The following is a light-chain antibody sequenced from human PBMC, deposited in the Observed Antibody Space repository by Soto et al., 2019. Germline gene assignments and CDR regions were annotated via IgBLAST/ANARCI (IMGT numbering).Light chain of an antibody. Sequence: QSALTQPASLSGSPGQSITISCAGTSSDIGGSKYVSWYQQHPGKAPKLIIYEVTNRPSGISDRFSGSKSGNTASLTISGLQAEDESDYYCSSFATSGTTVIFGGGTKLTVL. CDR3: SSFATSGTTVI. J-gene: IGLJ2*01. CDR2: EVT. CDR1: SSDIGGSKY. V-gene: IGLV2-14*01.